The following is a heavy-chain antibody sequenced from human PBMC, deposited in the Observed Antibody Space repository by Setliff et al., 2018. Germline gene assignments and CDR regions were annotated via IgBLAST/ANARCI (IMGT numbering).Heavy chain of an antibody. J-gene: IGHJ6*02. D-gene: IGHD2-21*02. V-gene: IGHV3-21*01. CDR3: ARNWVTAQHYYYGMDV. Sequence: PGGSLRLSCAASGFTFSSNNMHWVRQAPGKGLEWVSCISGSSSYIYYADSVKGRFTISRDNAKNSLYLQMNSLRAEDTAVYYCARNWVTAQHYYYGMDVWGQGTTVTVSS. CDR2: ISGSSSYI. CDR1: GFTFSSNN.